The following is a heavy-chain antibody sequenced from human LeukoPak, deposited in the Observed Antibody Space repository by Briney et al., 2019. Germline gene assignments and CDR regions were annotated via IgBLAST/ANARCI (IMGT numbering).Heavy chain of an antibody. CDR2: IYPNSGGT. J-gene: IGHJ3*02. V-gene: IGHV1-2*02. D-gene: IGHD5-18*01. CDR3: ARDIIQLWHDDAFDI. CDR1: GYTFTGYY. Sequence: ASVKVSCKASGYTFTGYYMHWVRQAPGQGLEWMGWIYPNSGGTNYAQKFQGRVTMTRDTSTSTVYMELSSLRSEDTAVYYCARDIIQLWHDDAFDIWGQGTMVTVSS.